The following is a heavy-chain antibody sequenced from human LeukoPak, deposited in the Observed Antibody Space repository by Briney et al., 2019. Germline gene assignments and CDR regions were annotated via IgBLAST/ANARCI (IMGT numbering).Heavy chain of an antibody. CDR2: INHSGST. D-gene: IGHD3-22*01. CDR3: ARLYYYDTSGQAY. J-gene: IGHJ4*02. V-gene: IGHV4-34*01. CDR1: GGSFSGYY. Sequence: SETLSLTCDVYGGSFSGYYWSWTRQPPGKGLEWIGEINHSGSTNYNPSLKSRVTISVDTSKNQFSLKLSSVTAADTAVYYCARLYYYDTSGQAYWGQGTLVTVSS.